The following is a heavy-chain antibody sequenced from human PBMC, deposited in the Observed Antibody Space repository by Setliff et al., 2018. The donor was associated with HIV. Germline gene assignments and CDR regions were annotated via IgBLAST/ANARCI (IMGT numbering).Heavy chain of an antibody. CDR3: ARRIDDSGSFPDKNWFDT. J-gene: IGHJ5*02. V-gene: IGHV4-4*09. CDR1: GDSISSYS. Sequence: SETLSLTCTVPGDSISSYSWNWIRQSPGGGLEWIGFIFSSGSTKYNPSLQSQVTMSIDTSKNQFSLRLTSVTAADTAVYYCARRIDDSGSFPDKNWFDTWGQGSLVTVSS. D-gene: IGHD3-10*01. CDR2: IFSSGST.